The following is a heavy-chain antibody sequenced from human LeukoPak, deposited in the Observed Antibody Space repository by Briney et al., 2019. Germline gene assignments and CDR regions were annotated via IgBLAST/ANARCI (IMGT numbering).Heavy chain of an antibody. CDR2: ISDGGVT. Sequence: SETLSLPCNVSGGSIRTYYWSWIRQPPGKGLEWIGYISDGGVTSYNTSFKGRFTISVDSPKNRFSLRLTSLTAVDTALYYCARHGGTLDYFDYWGPGSLVTVSS. V-gene: IGHV4-59*08. CDR3: ARHGGTLDYFDY. D-gene: IGHD1-26*01. CDR1: GGSIRTYY. J-gene: IGHJ4*02.